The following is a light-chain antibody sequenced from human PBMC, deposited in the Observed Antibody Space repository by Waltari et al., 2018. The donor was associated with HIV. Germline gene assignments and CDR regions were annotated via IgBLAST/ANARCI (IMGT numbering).Light chain of an antibody. Sequence: DIVMTQSQDSLAVSLGERATINCKSSQSVLYSSNNKNYLAWYQQKPGQPPKLLIYWASTRESGVPDRFSGSGSGTDFTLTISSLQAEDVAVYYCQQYYSTPSYTFGQGTKLEIK. V-gene: IGKV4-1*01. J-gene: IGKJ2*01. CDR2: WAS. CDR1: QSVLYSSNNKNY. CDR3: QQYYSTPSYT.